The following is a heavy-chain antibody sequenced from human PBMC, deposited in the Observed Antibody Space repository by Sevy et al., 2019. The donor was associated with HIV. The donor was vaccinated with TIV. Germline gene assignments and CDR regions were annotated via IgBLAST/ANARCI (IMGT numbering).Heavy chain of an antibody. J-gene: IGHJ4*02. D-gene: IGHD4-17*01. CDR2: ISGSGFST. V-gene: IGHV3-23*01. CDR3: AKDPDDTYDYGEHSDY. Sequence: GGSRRLSCAASGFTLSRTGMIWVRQAPGKGLEWVSGISGSGFSTNYADSVKGRFTISRDNSKNTLYLQMNSLRGEDTAVYYCAKDPDDTYDYGEHSDYWGQGTLVTVSS. CDR1: GFTLSRTG.